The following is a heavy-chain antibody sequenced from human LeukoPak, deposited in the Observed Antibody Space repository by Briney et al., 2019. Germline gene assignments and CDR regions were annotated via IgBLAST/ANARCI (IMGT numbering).Heavy chain of an antibody. Sequence: GGSLRLSCAASGFTVSSNYMSWVRQAPGKGLEWVSVIYSGGSTYYADSVKGRFTISRDNSKNTLYLQMNSLRAEDTALYYCAKDIGWELIYYYYGMDVWGQGTTVTVSS. CDR1: GFTVSSNY. CDR3: AKDIGWELIYYYYGMDV. J-gene: IGHJ6*02. V-gene: IGHV3-53*05. CDR2: IYSGGST. D-gene: IGHD1-26*01.